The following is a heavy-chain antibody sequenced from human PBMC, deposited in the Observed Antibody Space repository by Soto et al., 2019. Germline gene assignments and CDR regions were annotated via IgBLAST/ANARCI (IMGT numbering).Heavy chain of an antibody. V-gene: IGHV3-74*01. D-gene: IGHD2-21*01. CDR1: GFTFSIYW. CDR3: VRGDGDRYDGHGYLGRH. CDR2: MNMDGSRT. J-gene: IGHJ4*02. Sequence: EVQLVESGGGLVQQGGSLRLSCAASGFTFSIYWMHWVRQAPGKGLVWVSRMNMDGSRTSYADFAKGRFTISRDDAKSTVYLQMSNLRAADTAVYYCVRGDGDRYDGHGYLGRHWGQGSLVTVSS.